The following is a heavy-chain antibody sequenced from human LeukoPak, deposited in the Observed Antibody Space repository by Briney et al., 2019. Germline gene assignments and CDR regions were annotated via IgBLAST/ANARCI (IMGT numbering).Heavy chain of an antibody. CDR3: ARTVVYSSSWFDP. D-gene: IGHD6-13*01. V-gene: IGHV4-39*01. CDR1: GGSISSSSYY. Sequence: PSETLSLTCTVSGGSISSSSYYWGWIRQPPGKGLEWIGSIYYSGSTYYNPSLKSRVTISVDTSKDQFSLKLSSVTAADTAVYYCARTVVYSSSWFDPWGQGTLVTVSS. J-gene: IGHJ5*02. CDR2: IYYSGST.